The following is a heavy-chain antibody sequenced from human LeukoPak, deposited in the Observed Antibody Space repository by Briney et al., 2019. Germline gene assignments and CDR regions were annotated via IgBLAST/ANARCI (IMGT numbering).Heavy chain of an antibody. CDR3: ARMWMVYATFDL. CDR2: NYHSGST. V-gene: IGHV4-38-2*01. CDR1: GYSITSDYN. D-gene: IGHD2-8*01. J-gene: IGHJ5*02. Sequence: PSETLSLTCAVSGYSITSDYNWGWVRQPPGKGLEWIGNNYHSGSTFYKSSLKSRVTISVDTSKNHFSLKLRSVTAADRAVYYCARMWMVYATFDLWGQGTPVTVS.